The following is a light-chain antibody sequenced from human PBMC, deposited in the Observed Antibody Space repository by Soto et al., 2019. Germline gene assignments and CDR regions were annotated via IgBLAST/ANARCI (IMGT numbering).Light chain of an antibody. CDR1: ALPQKF. CDR2: GDD. Sequence: SYELTQPPSVSVSPGQTARITYFGDALPQKFAYWFQQKSGQAPVLVIHGDDKRPSGIPERFSGSSSGTLATLTISGAQVEDEADYYCYSADSSGDHRVFGGGTKLTVL. J-gene: IGLJ3*02. V-gene: IGLV3-10*01. CDR3: YSADSSGDHRV.